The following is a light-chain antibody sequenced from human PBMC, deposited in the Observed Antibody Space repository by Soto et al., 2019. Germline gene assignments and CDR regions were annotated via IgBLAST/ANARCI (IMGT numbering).Light chain of an antibody. CDR3: QHRNNWPPGAA. J-gene: IGKJ4*01. Sequence: EIALTQSPATLSLSPGERATLSCRASQSISSYLAWYQHKPGQAPRLLIYDAFKRATGIPARFSGSGSGTDFTLTISSLEPEDFAVYYWQHRNNWPPGAAFGGGTKVEIK. CDR1: QSISSY. CDR2: DAF. V-gene: IGKV3-11*01.